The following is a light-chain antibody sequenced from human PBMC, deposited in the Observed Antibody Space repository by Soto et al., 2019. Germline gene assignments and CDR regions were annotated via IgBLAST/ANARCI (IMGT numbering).Light chain of an antibody. J-gene: IGKJ3*01. CDR3: HQYNNWPFFT. V-gene: IGKV3-15*01. Sequence: EIVMTQSPATLSVSPGERVTLSCRASQSVSSYLAWYQQKPGQPPRLLIYDASTRATGIPARFSGSGSGTEFTLTVTSLQSEDFAIYYCHQYNNWPFFTFGPGTRVDI. CDR1: QSVSSY. CDR2: DAS.